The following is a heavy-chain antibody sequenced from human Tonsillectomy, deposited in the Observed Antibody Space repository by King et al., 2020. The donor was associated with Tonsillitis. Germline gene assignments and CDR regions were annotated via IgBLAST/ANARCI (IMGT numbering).Heavy chain of an antibody. CDR1: GFHFSSFW. CDR3: AYCIGGSCYRFDY. V-gene: IGHV3-74*01. CDR2: INTDGDSV. D-gene: IGHD2-15*01. Sequence: VQLVESGGGLVQPGGSLRLSCVASGFHFSSFWMHWVRQIPGKGLMWVSRINTDGDSVLYADSWKGRFTISRDNAKNTLYLQMNSLRTEDTGVYFCAYCIGGSCYRFDYWGQGILVTVSS. J-gene: IGHJ4*02.